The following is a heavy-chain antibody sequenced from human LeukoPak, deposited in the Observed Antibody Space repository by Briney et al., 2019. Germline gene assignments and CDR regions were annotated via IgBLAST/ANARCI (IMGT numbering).Heavy chain of an antibody. Sequence: SQTLSLTCTVSGGSISSGSYYWSWIRQPAGKGLEWIGRIYTSGSTNYNPSLKSRVTISVDTSKNQFSLKLSSVTAADTAVYYCARVVYYGSGSYPGDYWGQGTLVTVSS. CDR2: IYTSGST. J-gene: IGHJ4*02. D-gene: IGHD3-10*01. CDR3: ARVVYYGSGSYPGDY. V-gene: IGHV4-61*02. CDR1: GGSISSGSYY.